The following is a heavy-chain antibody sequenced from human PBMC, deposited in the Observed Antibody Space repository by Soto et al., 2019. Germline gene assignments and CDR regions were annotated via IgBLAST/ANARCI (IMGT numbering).Heavy chain of an antibody. CDR1: GFTFSDYY. CDR2: ISSSGSTI. Sequence: PGGSLRLSCAASGFTFSDYYMSWIRQAPGKGLEWVSYISSSGSTIYYADTVKGRFTISRDNAKNSLYLQMNSLRAEDTAVYYCARDSMRDLLTGYAHYYYYYMDVWGKGTTVTVSS. V-gene: IGHV3-11*01. J-gene: IGHJ6*03. D-gene: IGHD3-9*01. CDR3: ARDSMRDLLTGYAHYYYYYMDV.